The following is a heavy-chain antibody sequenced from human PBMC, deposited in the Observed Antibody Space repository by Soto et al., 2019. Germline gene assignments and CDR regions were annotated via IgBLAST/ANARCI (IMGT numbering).Heavy chain of an antibody. CDR3: ARDIERIRGHHHNSVGPGH. J-gene: IGHJ4*02. V-gene: IGHV3-30*04. D-gene: IGHD1-1*01. CDR2: ISFNGIDT. Sequence: GGSLRLSCAASGFTFNSYAMHWVRQAPGQGLEWVAVISFNGIDTYYADSVKSRVTISRDNSRKTAFMQMNSLRTEHTAVFYCARDIERIRGHHHNSVGPGHWGQGPMAT. CDR1: GFTFNSYA.